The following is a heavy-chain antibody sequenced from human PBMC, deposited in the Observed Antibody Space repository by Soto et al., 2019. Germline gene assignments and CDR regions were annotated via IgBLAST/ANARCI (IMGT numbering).Heavy chain of an antibody. CDR3: ARGVTSGSFPPFDL. V-gene: IGHV1-69*11. J-gene: IGHJ4*02. CDR1: GGTFSSYS. D-gene: IGHD1-26*01. CDR2: FSPILGTT. Sequence: QVQLVQSGAEVKEPGSSVKVSCKASGGTFSSYSFSWVRQAPGQGLEWMGGFSPILGTTNYAHNFLVRVTITADEFTSTVYLELTSLRPEDTAVYYCARGVTSGSFPPFDLWGQRTLITVSS.